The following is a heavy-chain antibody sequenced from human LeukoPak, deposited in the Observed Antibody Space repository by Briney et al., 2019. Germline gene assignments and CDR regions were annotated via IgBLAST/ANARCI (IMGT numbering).Heavy chain of an antibody. CDR1: GGSISSSSYY. CDR2: IYYSGST. Sequence: SETLSLTCTVSGGSISSSSYYWSWIRQPPGKGLEWIGSIYYSGSTYYKPSLKSRLTISVDTSKNQFSLKVSSVTAADTAVYYCARQGRRMGYDFWSGYRHFDYWGQGTLVTVSS. J-gene: IGHJ4*02. D-gene: IGHD3-3*01. V-gene: IGHV4-39*01. CDR3: ARQGRRMGYDFWSGYRHFDY.